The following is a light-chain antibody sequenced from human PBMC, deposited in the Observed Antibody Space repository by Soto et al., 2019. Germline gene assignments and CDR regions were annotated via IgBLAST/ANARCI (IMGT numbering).Light chain of an antibody. V-gene: IGKV3-20*01. J-gene: IGKJ1*01. CDR2: GAS. CDR3: QQYGSPRT. Sequence: EIVLTQSPGTLSLSPGERATLSCMASQSVSSSYLAWYQQKPGQAPRLLIYGASSRATGIPDRFSGSGSGTDFTLTISRLEPEDFAVYYCQQYGSPRTFGQGTKVDIK. CDR1: QSVSSSY.